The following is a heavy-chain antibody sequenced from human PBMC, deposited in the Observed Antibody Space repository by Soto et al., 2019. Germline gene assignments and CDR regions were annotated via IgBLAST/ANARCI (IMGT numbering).Heavy chain of an antibody. Sequence: QVTLKESGPVLVKPTETLTLTCTVSGFALSNARMGVSWIRQPPGKALEWLAHIFSNDEKSYSTSLKSRLTISKDTSKRQVVLTMTNMDPVDTAPYYCARMGHYDLWSGCYFDYWGQGTLVTVSS. CDR3: ARMGHYDLWSGCYFDY. CDR2: IFSNDEK. D-gene: IGHD3-3*01. CDR1: GFALSNARMG. J-gene: IGHJ4*02. V-gene: IGHV2-26*01.